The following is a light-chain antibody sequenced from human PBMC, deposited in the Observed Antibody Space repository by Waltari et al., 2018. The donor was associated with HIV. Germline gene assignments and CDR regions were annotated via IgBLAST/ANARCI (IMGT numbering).Light chain of an antibody. J-gene: IGKJ2*02. CDR2: GAS. V-gene: IGKV1-39*01. Sequence: DIQLTQSSSPLSASVGHRLTITCRASESISTYLDWYQQRPGKAPKLLIDGASTLQSGIPSRFSGSGSGTDFTLTISTLQPEDSASYYCQQSYTSPRTFGQGTKLEIK. CDR1: ESISTY. CDR3: QQSYTSPRT.